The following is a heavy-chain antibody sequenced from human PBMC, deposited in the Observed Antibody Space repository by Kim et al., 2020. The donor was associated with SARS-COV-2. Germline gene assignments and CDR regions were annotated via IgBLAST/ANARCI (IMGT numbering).Heavy chain of an antibody. Sequence: GGSLRLSCAASGLTFNIYGMNWVRQAPGKGLEWVSAISGGGGVSTYYADSVKGRFTISRDDSRNALYLQMNSLRDEDTAVYYCARWASYGDFDYWGQGT. CDR3: ARWASYGDFDY. CDR2: ISGGGGVST. D-gene: IGHD4-17*01. CDR1: GLTFNIYG. V-gene: IGHV3-23*01. J-gene: IGHJ4*02.